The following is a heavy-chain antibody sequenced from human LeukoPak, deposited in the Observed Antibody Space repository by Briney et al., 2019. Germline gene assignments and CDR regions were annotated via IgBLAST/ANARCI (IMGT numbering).Heavy chain of an antibody. CDR1: GFTFSSYS. Sequence: GGSLRLSCAASGFTFSSYSMNWVRQAPGKGLECVSSISSSSSYIYYADSVKGRFTISRDNAKNSLFLQMNSLRAEDTDIYYYARQGGYCSSISCLDPWGQGTLVTVSS. D-gene: IGHD2-2*01. CDR3: ARQGGYCSSISCLDP. V-gene: IGHV3-21*01. J-gene: IGHJ5*02. CDR2: ISSSSSYI.